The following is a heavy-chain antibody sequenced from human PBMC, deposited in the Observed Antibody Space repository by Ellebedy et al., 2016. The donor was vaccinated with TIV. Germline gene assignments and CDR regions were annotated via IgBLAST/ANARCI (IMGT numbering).Heavy chain of an antibody. D-gene: IGHD3-10*01. CDR1: GYTFTSYY. J-gene: IGHJ4*02. Sequence: ASVKVSXKASGYTFTSYYMHWVRQAPGQGLEWMGIINPSGGSTSYAQKFQGRVTMTRDTSTSTVYMELSSLRSEDTAVYYCAREGVVYGSGSWGAYSSYWGQGTLVTVSS. V-gene: IGHV1-46*01. CDR2: INPSGGST. CDR3: AREGVVYGSGSWGAYSSY.